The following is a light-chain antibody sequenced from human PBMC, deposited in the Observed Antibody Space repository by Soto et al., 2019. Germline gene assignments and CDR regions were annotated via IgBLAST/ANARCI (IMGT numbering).Light chain of an antibody. Sequence: IQMTQSPSSLSASVGDRVTITCRASHNIDTYLNWYQQKPGKAPILLIYAASSLQSGVPSRFSGSGSGTEFTLTISSLRPDDFATYYCQQYNSYSWTFGQGTTVAIK. J-gene: IGKJ1*01. CDR1: HNIDTY. CDR2: AAS. CDR3: QQYNSYSWT. V-gene: IGKV1-39*01.